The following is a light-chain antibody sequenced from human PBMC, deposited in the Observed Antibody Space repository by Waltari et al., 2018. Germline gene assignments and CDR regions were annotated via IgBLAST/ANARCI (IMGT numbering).Light chain of an antibody. Sequence: QSALTQFPSASGSPGQSVTISCTGTSSDFGSYNYVSWYQHHQGKAPKLMIYEIDKRPSGVPDRFSGSMSGNTASLTVSGLQAEDEADYYCSSYIGTNNWVFGGGTKLTVL. V-gene: IGLV2-8*01. J-gene: IGLJ3*02. CDR3: SSYIGTNNWV. CDR2: EID. CDR1: SSDFGSYNY.